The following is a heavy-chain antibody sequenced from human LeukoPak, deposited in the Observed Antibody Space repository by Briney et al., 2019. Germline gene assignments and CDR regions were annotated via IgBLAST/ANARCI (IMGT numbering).Heavy chain of an antibody. J-gene: IGHJ5*02. CDR3: ARGNRIAATNWFDP. D-gene: IGHD6-6*01. Sequence: SSETLSLTCAVYGGSFSGYYWSWIRQPPGKGLEWIGEINHSGSTNYNPSLKSRVTISVDTSKNQFSLKLSSVTAADTAVYYCARGNRIAATNWFDPWGQGTLVTVSS. CDR1: GGSFSGYY. V-gene: IGHV4-34*01. CDR2: INHSGST.